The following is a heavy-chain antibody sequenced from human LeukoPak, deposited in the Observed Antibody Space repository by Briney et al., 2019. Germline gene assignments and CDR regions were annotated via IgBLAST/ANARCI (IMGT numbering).Heavy chain of an antibody. CDR3: AKDQAGTWGLDY. CDR2: VRPDGSSN. Sequence: GGSLRLSCAASGFTLSNFGMHWVRQAPGKGLEWVAFVRPDGSSNYYADSVKGRFTIPRDISKNTLSLQMNSLRAEDTAFYYCAKDQAGTWGLDYWGQGTLVTVSS. V-gene: IGHV3-30*02. J-gene: IGHJ4*02. CDR1: GFTLSNFG. D-gene: IGHD3-10*01.